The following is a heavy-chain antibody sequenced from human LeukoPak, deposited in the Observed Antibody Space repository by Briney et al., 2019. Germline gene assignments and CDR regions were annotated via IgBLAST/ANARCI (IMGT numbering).Heavy chain of an antibody. J-gene: IGHJ5*02. D-gene: IGHD5-12*01. CDR1: GGSISSGGYY. CDR3: ARGPTRGYTYGGCFDP. Sequence: SQTLSLTCTVSGGSISSGGYYWSWIRQPPGKGLEWIASIYYSGSTYYSPSLKSGVTISVDTSKNQFSLKLRSVTATDTAVYYCARGPTRGYTYGGCFDPWGQGTLVTVSS. V-gene: IGHV4-39*01. CDR2: IYYSGST.